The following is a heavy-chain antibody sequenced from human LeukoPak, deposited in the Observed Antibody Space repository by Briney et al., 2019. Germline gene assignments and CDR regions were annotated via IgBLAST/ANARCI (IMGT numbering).Heavy chain of an antibody. Sequence: GGALEISFNGSGYRFTSYWIGWGRPGPGKGREWMGIIYPGDSDTRYSPSFQGQVTISADKSISTAYLQWSSLKASDTAMYYCARQDGYGLYYFDYWGQGTLVTVSS. CDR2: IYPGDSDT. V-gene: IGHV5-51*01. D-gene: IGHD5-24*01. CDR3: ARQDGYGLYYFDY. J-gene: IGHJ4*02. CDR1: GYRFTSYW.